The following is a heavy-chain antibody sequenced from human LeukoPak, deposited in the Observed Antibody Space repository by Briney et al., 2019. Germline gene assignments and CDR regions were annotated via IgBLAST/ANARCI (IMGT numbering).Heavy chain of an antibody. CDR1: GFTFSSSV. D-gene: IGHD1-7*01. CDR3: ARETGNYYFDF. J-gene: IGHJ4*02. CDR2: ISYDGRDK. Sequence: TGGSLRLSCAASGFTFSSSVMHWVRQAPGKGLEWVAAISYDGRDKYFADSVKGRFTISRDNSKNTVDLQVNGLRAEDTAVYYCARETGNYYFDFWGQGTLVTVSS. V-gene: IGHV3-30*03.